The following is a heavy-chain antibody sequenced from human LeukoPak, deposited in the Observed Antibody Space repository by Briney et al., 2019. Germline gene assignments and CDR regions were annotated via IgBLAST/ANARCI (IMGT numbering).Heavy chain of an antibody. D-gene: IGHD2-2*01. CDR2: IYHSGST. CDR3: ARRPAPTHCSSTSCLDY. Sequence: SETLSLTCTVSGYSISSGYYWGWIRQPPGKGLEWIGSIYHSGSTYYNPSLKSRVTISVDTSKNQFSLKLSSVTAADTAVYYCARRPAPTHCSSTSCLDYWGQGTLVTVSS. CDR1: GYSISSGYY. V-gene: IGHV4-38-2*02. J-gene: IGHJ4*02.